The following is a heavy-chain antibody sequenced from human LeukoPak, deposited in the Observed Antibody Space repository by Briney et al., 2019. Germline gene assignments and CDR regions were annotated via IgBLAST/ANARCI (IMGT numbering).Heavy chain of an antibody. D-gene: IGHD6-19*01. CDR1: GFTFSSYS. CDR2: ISSSSSTI. V-gene: IGHV3-48*04. Sequence: GGSLRLSCAASGFTFSSYSMNWVRQAPGKGLEWVSYISSSSSTIYYADSVKGRFTISRDNAKNSLYLQMNSLRAEDTAVYYCTTDHDGYSSGIGTWYWGQGTLVTVSS. CDR3: TTDHDGYSSGIGTWY. J-gene: IGHJ4*02.